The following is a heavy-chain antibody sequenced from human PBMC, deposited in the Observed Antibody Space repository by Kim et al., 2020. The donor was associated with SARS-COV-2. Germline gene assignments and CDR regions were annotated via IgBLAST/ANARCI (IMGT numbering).Heavy chain of an antibody. J-gene: IGHJ3*02. D-gene: IGHD2-15*01. Sequence: GGSLRLSCSASGFSFRNYPIHWVRQAPGKGLEWVASISYDGSNQYYADSVKGRFTISRDNSKNTLDLHVNSLRREDTAVYYCAREGCSGGGCYAGRDALDIWGQGTMVTVSS. CDR1: GFSFRNYP. CDR2: ISYDGSNQ. V-gene: IGHV3-30*03. CDR3: AREGCSGGGCYAGRDALDI.